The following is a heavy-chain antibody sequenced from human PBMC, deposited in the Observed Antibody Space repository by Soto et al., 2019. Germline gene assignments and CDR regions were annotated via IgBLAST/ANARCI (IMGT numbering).Heavy chain of an antibody. V-gene: IGHV3-23*01. D-gene: IGHD2-2*02. CDR2: ISGSGGST. CDR1: GFTFSSYA. CDR3: AKSAGRGVVVPAAISNYFDY. Sequence: GGSLRLSCAASGFTFSSYAMSWVRQAPGKGLEWVSAISGSGGSTYYADSVKGRFTISRDNSKNTLYLQMNSLRAEDTAVYYCAKSAGRGVVVPAAISNYFDYWGQGTLVTVSS. J-gene: IGHJ4*02.